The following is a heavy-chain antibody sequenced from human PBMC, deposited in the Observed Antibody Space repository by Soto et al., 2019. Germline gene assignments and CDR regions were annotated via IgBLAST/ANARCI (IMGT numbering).Heavy chain of an antibody. CDR1: FTFSMYS. CDR2: ISSGGSYI. V-gene: IGHV3-21*01. CDR3: TRDQGGSYDSWFDP. J-gene: IGHJ5*02. D-gene: IGHD1-26*01. Sequence: EVQVVESGGGLVQPGGSLRLSCSFTFSMYSMNWVRQAPGKGLEWVASISSGGSYIKYADSVKGRFTISRDNAKNSVSLQTNSLRVYDTAVYFCTRDQGGSYDSWFDPWGQGTLVTVSS.